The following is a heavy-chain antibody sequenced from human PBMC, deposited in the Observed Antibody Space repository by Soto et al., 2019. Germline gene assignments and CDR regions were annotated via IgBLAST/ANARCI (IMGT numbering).Heavy chain of an antibody. Sequence: QVQLVQSGAEVKKPGASVKVSCKASGYTFTSYYMHWVRQAPGQGLEWMGIINPSGGSTSYAQKFQGRVTMTRDTSTSTVYMELSSLRCEDTAVYYCATLGYCSGGSCQREYTYFDYWGQGTLVTVSS. CDR3: ATLGYCSGGSCQREYTYFDY. V-gene: IGHV1-46*03. J-gene: IGHJ4*02. D-gene: IGHD2-15*01. CDR2: INPSGGST. CDR1: GYTFTSYY.